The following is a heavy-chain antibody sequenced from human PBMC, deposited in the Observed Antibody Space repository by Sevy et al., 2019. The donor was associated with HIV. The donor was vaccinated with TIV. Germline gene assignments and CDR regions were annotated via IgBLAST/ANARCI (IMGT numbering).Heavy chain of an antibody. CDR2: ISSSSSTI. CDR1: GFTFSSYS. V-gene: IGHV3-48*02. CDR3: ARDQGINSDYDPDAFDI. D-gene: IGHD5-12*01. J-gene: IGHJ3*02. Sequence: GGSLRLSCAASGFTFSSYSMNWVRQAPGKGLEWVSYISSSSSTIYYADSVKGRFTISRDNAKNSLYLQMNSLRDEDTAVYYCARDQGINSDYDPDAFDIWGQGTMVTVSS.